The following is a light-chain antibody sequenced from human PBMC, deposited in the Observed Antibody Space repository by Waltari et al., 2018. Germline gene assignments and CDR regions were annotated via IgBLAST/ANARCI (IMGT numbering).Light chain of an antibody. Sequence: SVLTPPPSVSGAPGQRVTISCTGSTSNIGARFHVHWYQQLPGTAPKLLLYDTTNRPSGVPDRFSGSRSGTSASLAISGLQPEDEADYYCQSYDHTLSASVFGGGTKLTVL. V-gene: IGLV1-40*01. CDR2: DTT. CDR3: QSYDHTLSASV. J-gene: IGLJ2*01. CDR1: TSNIGARFH.